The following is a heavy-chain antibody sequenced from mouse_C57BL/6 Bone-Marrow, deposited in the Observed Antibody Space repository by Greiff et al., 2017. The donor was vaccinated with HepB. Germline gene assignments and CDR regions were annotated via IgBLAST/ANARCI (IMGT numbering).Heavy chain of an antibody. V-gene: IGHV7-3*01. D-gene: IGHD3-2*02. Sequence: EVQGVESGGGLVQPGGSLSLPCAASGFTFTDYYMSWVRQPPGKALEWLGFIRNKANGYTTEYSASVKGRFTISRDNSQSILYLQMNALRAEDSATYDCARYDSSGYGFAYWGQGTLVTVSA. J-gene: IGHJ3*01. CDR1: GFTFTDYY. CDR2: IRNKANGYTT. CDR3: ARYDSSGYGFAY.